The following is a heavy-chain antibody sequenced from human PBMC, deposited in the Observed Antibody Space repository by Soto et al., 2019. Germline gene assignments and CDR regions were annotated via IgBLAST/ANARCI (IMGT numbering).Heavy chain of an antibody. D-gene: IGHD5-18*01. CDR1: GFTFSSYT. CDR3: ARDQPGYSYGYGLGY. J-gene: IGHJ4*02. Sequence: GSLRHSCAASGFTFSSYTMNRVRQAPGKGLEWVSSISSSSSYIYYADSVKGRFTISRDNAKNSLYLQMNSLRAEDTAVYYCARDQPGYSYGYGLGYWGQGT. V-gene: IGHV3-21*01. CDR2: ISSSSSYI.